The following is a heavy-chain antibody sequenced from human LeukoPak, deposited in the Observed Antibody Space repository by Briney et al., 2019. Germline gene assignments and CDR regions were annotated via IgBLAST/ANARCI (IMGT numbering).Heavy chain of an antibody. CDR1: GYTFTSYD. CDR2: MNPNSGNT. D-gene: IGHD3-10*01. CDR3: AIPGARGPLRVYYYYGMDV. V-gene: IGHV1-8*01. Sequence: ASVKVSCKASGYTFTSYDINWVRQATGQGLEWMGWMNPNSGNTGYAQKFQGRVTMTRNTSISTAYMELSSLRSEDTAVYYCAIPGARGPLRVYYYYGMDVWGQGTTVTVSS. J-gene: IGHJ6*02.